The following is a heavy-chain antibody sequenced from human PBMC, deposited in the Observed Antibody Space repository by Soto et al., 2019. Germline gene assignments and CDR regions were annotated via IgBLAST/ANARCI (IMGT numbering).Heavy chain of an antibody. CDR2: ISYDGSNK. CDR1: GFTFSSYA. V-gene: IGHV3-30-3*01. Sequence: QVPLVESGGGVVQPGRSLRLSCAASGFTFSSYAMHWVRQAPGKGLEWVAVISYDGSNKYYADSVKGRFTISRDNSKNTLYLQMNSLRAEDTAVYYCARVRSVGVVVAATPNYWGQGTLVTVSS. D-gene: IGHD2-15*01. J-gene: IGHJ4*02. CDR3: ARVRSVGVVVAATPNY.